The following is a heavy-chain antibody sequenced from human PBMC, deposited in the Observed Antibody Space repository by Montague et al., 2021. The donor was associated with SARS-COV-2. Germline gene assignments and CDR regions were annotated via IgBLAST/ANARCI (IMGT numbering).Heavy chain of an antibody. D-gene: IGHD3-22*01. CDR3: ARQATSSGYWSWIDP. J-gene: IGHJ5*02. V-gene: IGHV4-39*01. CDR1: GGSITSSLYY. Sequence: SETLSLTCSVSGGSITSSLYYWGWIRQPPGKGLDWIGTIHYSATNSYNPSLKSRVTIAVDTSKDQFSLKLTSVSAADTAVYYCARQATSSGYWSWIDPWGQGTLVTVSS. CDR2: IHYSATN.